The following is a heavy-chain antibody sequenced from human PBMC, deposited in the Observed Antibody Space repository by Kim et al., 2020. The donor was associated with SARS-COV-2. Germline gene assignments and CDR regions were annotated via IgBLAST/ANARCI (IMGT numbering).Heavy chain of an antibody. V-gene: IGHV1-24*01. J-gene: IGHJ4*02. D-gene: IGHD3-16*01. CDR2: ET. Sequence: ETTYAQKYQGSFTMTEDTSTDTAYMELNSLRSEDTAVYYGATGLDDSFDYWGQGTLVTVSS. CDR3: ATGLDDSFDY.